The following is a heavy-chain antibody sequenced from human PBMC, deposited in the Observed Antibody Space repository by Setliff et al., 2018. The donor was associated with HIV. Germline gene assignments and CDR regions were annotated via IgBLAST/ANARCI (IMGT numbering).Heavy chain of an antibody. CDR1: GFTFNNAW. V-gene: IGHV3-15*01. CDR2: IKIKADGETT. CDR3: STNWITDGYTFGPRKYYYDY. J-gene: IGHJ4*02. Sequence: GGSLRLSCAASGFTFNNAWMSWVRQAPGKGLEWVGRIKIKADGETTDYPAPVKGRFTIPRDDSKNILYLQMNSLKTEDTAVYYCSTNWITDGYTFGPRKYYYDYWGQGTLVTVS. D-gene: IGHD5-18*01.